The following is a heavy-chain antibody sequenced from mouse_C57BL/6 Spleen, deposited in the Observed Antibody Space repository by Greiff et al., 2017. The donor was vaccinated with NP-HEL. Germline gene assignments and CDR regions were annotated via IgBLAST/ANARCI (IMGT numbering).Heavy chain of an antibody. CDR3: ARSGGLGLYYYAMDD. Sequence: EVQLQQSGPELVKPGASVKISCKASGYSFTDYNMNWVKQSNGKSLEWIGVINPNSGTTSYNQKFKGKATLTVDQSSSTAYMQLNSLTSEDSAVYYCARSGGLGLYYYAMDDWGQGTSVTVSS. CDR2: INPNSGTT. CDR1: GYSFTDYN. J-gene: IGHJ4*01. D-gene: IGHD6-5*01. V-gene: IGHV1-39*01.